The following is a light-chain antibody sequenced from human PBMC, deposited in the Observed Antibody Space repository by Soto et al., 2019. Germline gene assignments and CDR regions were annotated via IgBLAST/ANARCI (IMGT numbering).Light chain of an antibody. V-gene: IGKV3-11*01. J-gene: IGKJ4*01. Sequence: EIVLTQSPATLSLSPGERATLSCRASQSVSSYLAWYQQKPGQAPRLLIYDASNRATGIPARFSGRGSGTDFTLTISRLEPEDFAVYSCQQRRNWPPTFGGGTKVEIK. CDR3: QQRRNWPPT. CDR1: QSVSSY. CDR2: DAS.